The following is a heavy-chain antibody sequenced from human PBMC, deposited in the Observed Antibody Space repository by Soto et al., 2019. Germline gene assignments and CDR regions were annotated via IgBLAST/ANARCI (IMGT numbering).Heavy chain of an antibody. J-gene: IGHJ6*02. CDR1: GFTFSSYG. D-gene: IGHD3-22*01. CDR3: ARDRGYYDSSGYYYRMDV. Sequence: QVQMVESGGGVVQPGRSPRLSCAASGFTFSSYGMHWVRQAPGKGLEWVVVIWYDGSNKYYADSVKGRFTISRDNSKNTLYLHMNSLRAEDTAVYYCARDRGYYDSSGYYYRMDVWGQGTKVTVSS. CDR2: IWYDGSNK. V-gene: IGHV3-33*01.